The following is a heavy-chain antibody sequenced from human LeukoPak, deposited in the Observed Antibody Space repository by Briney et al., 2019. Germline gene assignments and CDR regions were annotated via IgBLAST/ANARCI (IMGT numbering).Heavy chain of an antibody. D-gene: IGHD1-26*01. CDR2: IYSAGST. Sequence: PGGSLRLSCAASGFTVSSNYMSWVRQAPGKGLEWVSVIYSAGSTYYADSVKGRFTISRDNSKNTLYLQMNSLRAEDTAVYYCAKRVGATSVGDYWGQGTLVTVSS. CDR3: AKRVGATSVGDY. J-gene: IGHJ4*02. V-gene: IGHV3-53*01. CDR1: GFTVSSNY.